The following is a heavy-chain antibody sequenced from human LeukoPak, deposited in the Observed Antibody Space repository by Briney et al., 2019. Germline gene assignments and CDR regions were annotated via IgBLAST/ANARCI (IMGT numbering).Heavy chain of an antibody. J-gene: IGHJ4*02. CDR3: ARGLDYVWGSYRD. V-gene: IGHV3-30*02. CDR2: IRYDGSNK. D-gene: IGHD3-16*02. CDR1: GFTFSSYG. Sequence: GGSLRLSCAAPGFTFSSYGMHWVRQAPGKGLEWVAFIRYDGSNKYYADSVKGRFTISRDNSKNTLYLQMSSLRAEDTAVYYCARGLDYVWGSYRDWGQGTLVTVSS.